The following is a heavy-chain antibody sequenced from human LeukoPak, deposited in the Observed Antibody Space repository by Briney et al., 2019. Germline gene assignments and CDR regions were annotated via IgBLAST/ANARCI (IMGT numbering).Heavy chain of an antibody. CDR2: IYYRGTT. CDR3: ARDFSSSSSVYYYYYMDV. Sequence: PSETLSLTCTVSGDSITSGSYYWGWVRQPPGKGLEWLGTIYYRGTTYYNPSLKSRVIISVDTSKNQFSLRLNSVTAADTAVYYCARDFSSSSSVYYYYYMDVWGKGTSVTVSS. D-gene: IGHD6-6*01. V-gene: IGHV4-39*07. J-gene: IGHJ6*03. CDR1: GDSITSGSYY.